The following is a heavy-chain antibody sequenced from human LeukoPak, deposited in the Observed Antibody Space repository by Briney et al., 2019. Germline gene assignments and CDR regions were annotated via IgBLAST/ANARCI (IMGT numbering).Heavy chain of an antibody. J-gene: IGHJ4*02. D-gene: IGHD6-13*01. CDR3: TTYGEGIAFY. V-gene: IGHV3-15*01. CDR2: IKSKVDGETI. CDR1: GLTFSTAW. Sequence: GGSLRLSCAASGLTFSTAWMSWVRQAPGKGLEWVGRIKSKVDGETIDYAAPVKGRFTISRDDSINTVFLQMNSLKTEDTAVYYCTTYGEGIAFYWGQGTLVTVSS.